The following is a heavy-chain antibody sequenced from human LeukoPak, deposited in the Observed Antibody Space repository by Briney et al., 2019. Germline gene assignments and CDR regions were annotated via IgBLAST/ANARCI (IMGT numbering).Heavy chain of an antibody. D-gene: IGHD3-10*01. V-gene: IGHV3-53*01. CDR3: ARCLGSGGFHFDY. CDR1: GFTVSSNY. CDR2: IYSGGST. Sequence: GGSLRLSCAASGFTVSSNYMSWVRQAPGKGLEWVSLIYSGGSTYYADSVKGRFTISRDNSKNTLYLQMNSLRAEDTAVYYCARCLGSGGFHFDYWGQGTLVTVSS. J-gene: IGHJ4*02.